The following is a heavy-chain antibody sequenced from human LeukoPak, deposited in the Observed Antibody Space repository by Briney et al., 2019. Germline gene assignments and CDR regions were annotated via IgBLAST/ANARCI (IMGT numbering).Heavy chain of an antibody. CDR3: AKDRKDSSGYYYDDAFDI. CDR1: GFTFSSYA. Sequence: PGRSLRLSCAASGFTFSSYAMSWVRQAPGKGLEWVSAISGSGGSTYYADSVKGRFTISRDNSKNTLYLQMNSLRAEDTAVYYCAKDRKDSSGYYYDDAFDIWGQGTMVTVSS. CDR2: ISGSGGST. V-gene: IGHV3-23*01. J-gene: IGHJ3*02. D-gene: IGHD3-22*01.